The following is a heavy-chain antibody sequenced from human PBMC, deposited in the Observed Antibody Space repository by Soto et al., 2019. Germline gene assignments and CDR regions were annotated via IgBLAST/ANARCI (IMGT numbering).Heavy chain of an antibody. CDR1: GFTFSSYA. CDR3: AKVGYYDFWSGYLDWFDP. J-gene: IGHJ5*02. CDR2: ISGSGGST. V-gene: IGHV3-23*01. D-gene: IGHD3-3*01. Sequence: GGSLRLSCAASGFTFSSYAMSWVRQAPGKGLEWVSAISGSGGSTYYADSVKGRFTISRDNSKNTLYLQMNSLRAEDTAVYYCAKVGYYDFWSGYLDWFDPWGQGTLVTVSS.